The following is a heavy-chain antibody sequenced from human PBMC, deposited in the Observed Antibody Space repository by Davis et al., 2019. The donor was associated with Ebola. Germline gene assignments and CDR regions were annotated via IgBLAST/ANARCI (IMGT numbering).Heavy chain of an antibody. CDR3: ARVLYSSSPYYYYGMDV. J-gene: IGHJ6*02. D-gene: IGHD6-6*01. CDR1: GYTFTSYA. CDR2: INTNTGNP. V-gene: IGHV7-4-1*02. Sequence: ASVKVSCKASGYTFTSYAMNWVRQAPGQGLEWMGWINTNTGNPTYAQGFTGRFVFSLDTSVSTAYLQISSLKAEDTAVYYCARVLYSSSPYYYYGMDVWGQGTTVTVSS.